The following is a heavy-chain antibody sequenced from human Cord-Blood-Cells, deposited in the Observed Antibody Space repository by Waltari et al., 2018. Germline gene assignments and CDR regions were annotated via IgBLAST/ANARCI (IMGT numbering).Heavy chain of an antibody. D-gene: IGHD3-16*01. CDR1: GSTFSDYY. CDR3: ASGGDLRDAFDI. V-gene: IGHV3-11*01. J-gene: IGHJ3*02. Sequence: QVQLVESGGGLVKPGGSLRLPWAASGSTFSDYYMRWLRQAPGKGLEWVSYISSSGSTIYYADSVKGRFTISRDNAKNSLYLQMNSLRAEDTAVYYCASGGDLRDAFDIWGQGTMVTVSS. CDR2: ISSSGSTI.